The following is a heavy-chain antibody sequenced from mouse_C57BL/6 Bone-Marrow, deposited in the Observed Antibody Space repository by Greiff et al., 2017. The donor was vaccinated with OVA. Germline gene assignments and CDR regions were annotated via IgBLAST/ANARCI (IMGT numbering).Heavy chain of an antibody. J-gene: IGHJ1*03. CDR3: ARDARSLSHYYGSSYWYFDV. CDR1: GFTFSDFY. Sequence: EVKLVESGGGLVQSGRSLRLSCATSGFTFSDFYMEWVRQAPGKGLEWIAASRNKANDYTTEYSASVKGRFIVSRDTSQSILYLQMNALRAEDTAIYYCARDARSLSHYYGSSYWYFDVWGTGTTVTVSS. V-gene: IGHV7-1*01. D-gene: IGHD1-1*01. CDR2: SRNKANDYTT.